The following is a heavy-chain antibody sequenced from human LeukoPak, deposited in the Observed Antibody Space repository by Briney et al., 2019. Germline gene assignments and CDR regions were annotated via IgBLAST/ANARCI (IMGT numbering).Heavy chain of an antibody. V-gene: IGHV3-23*01. CDR3: AKFSGSPCSRTSCVHYMDV. CDR1: GFTFSNYA. J-gene: IGHJ6*03. Sequence: TGGSLRLSCAASGFTFSNYAMTWVRQAPGKGLEWVSGISNSGGSTYYADSVKGRFTVSRDNSKNTLYLQVNSLRAEDTATFYCAKFSGSPCSRTSCVHYMDVWGKGTTVTVS. D-gene: IGHD2-2*01. CDR2: ISNSGGST.